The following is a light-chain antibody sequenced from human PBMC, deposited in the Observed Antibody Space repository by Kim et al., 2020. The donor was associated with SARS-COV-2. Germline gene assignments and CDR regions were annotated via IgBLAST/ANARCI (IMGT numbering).Light chain of an antibody. CDR1: QSVNTY. V-gene: IGKV3-11*01. CDR3: QQGSNWPLT. CDR2: DAS. J-gene: IGKJ4*01. Sequence: LSTGERATLSCRTSQSVNTYFAWYQQKPGQAPRLLIYDASNRASGIPARFSGSGSGTDFTLTISSLEPEDSAVYYCQQGSNWPLTFGGGTKVDIK.